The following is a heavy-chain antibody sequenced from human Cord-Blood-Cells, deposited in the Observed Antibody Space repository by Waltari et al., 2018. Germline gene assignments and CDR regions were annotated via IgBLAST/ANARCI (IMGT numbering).Heavy chain of an antibody. Sequence: QVQLVESGGGVVQPGRSMRLPCAASGFPFSTLAMHWVRQAPGKGLEWVAVISYDGSNKYYADSVKGRFTISRDNSKNTLYLQMNSLRAEDTAVYYCARAAVATWYFDYWGQGTLVTVSS. CDR3: ARAAVATWYFDY. J-gene: IGHJ4*02. D-gene: IGHD5-12*01. CDR2: ISYDGSNK. V-gene: IGHV3-30-3*01. CDR1: GFPFSTLA.